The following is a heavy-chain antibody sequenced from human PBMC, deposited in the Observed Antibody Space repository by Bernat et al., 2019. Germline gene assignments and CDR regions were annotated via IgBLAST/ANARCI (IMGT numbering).Heavy chain of an antibody. CDR3: AREYELVVAAMTETYGMDV. V-gene: IGHV3-74*01. CDR2: INSDGSST. CDR1: GFTFSSYW. J-gene: IGHJ6*02. D-gene: IGHD2-15*01. Sequence: EVQLVESGGGLVQPGGSLRLSCAASGFTFSSYWMHWVRQAPGKGLVWVSRINSDGSSTSYADSVKGRFTISRDNAKNTLYLQMNSLRAEDTAVYYCAREYELVVAAMTETYGMDVWGQGTTVTVSS.